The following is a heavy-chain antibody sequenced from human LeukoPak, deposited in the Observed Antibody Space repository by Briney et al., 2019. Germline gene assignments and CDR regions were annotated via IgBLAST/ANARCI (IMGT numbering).Heavy chain of an antibody. CDR2: IRQDGGQT. Sequence: GGSLRLSCAASELTFSGYWMNWVRQAPGKGLQWVGNIRQDGGQTHYSDSVEGRFAISRDNAKRSLYLQMNSLRPEDTAVYYCARDGHSSGSFDYWGQGTLVTVSS. CDR3: ARDGHSSGSFDY. V-gene: IGHV3-7*01. CDR1: ELTFSGYW. J-gene: IGHJ4*02. D-gene: IGHD3-10*01.